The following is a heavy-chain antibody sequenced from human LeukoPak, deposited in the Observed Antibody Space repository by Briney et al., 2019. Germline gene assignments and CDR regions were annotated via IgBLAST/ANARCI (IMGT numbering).Heavy chain of an antibody. CDR1: GGSISSGSYY. V-gene: IGHV4-61*02. J-gene: IGHJ5*02. CDR3: ARDNWGDTGFRLDP. Sequence: PSQTLSLTCTVSGGSISSGSYYWSWIRQPAGKGLEWIGRIYTSGSTNYNPSLKSRVTISVDTSKNQFSLKLSSVTAADTAVYYCARDNWGDTGFRLDPWGQGTLSPSPQ. D-gene: IGHD7-27*01. CDR2: IYTSGST.